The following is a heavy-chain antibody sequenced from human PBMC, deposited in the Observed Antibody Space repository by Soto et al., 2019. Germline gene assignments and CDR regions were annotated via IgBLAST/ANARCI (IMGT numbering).Heavy chain of an antibody. CDR3: AREENCSDGICYSEYFQR. CDR1: GYIFTAYS. Sequence: ASVKVSCKASGYIFTAYSMHWVRQAPGQGLEWMGVVNPSGGSTNYAQKFQSRITMTRDTSTSTVYMDLSSLTSEDTAVYYCAREENCSDGICYSEYFQRWGQGTLVTVSS. CDR2: VNPSGGST. V-gene: IGHV1-46*01. D-gene: IGHD2-15*01. J-gene: IGHJ1*01.